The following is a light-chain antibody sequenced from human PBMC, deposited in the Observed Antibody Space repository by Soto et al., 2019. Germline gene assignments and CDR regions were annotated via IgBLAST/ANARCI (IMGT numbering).Light chain of an antibody. J-gene: IGLJ1*01. V-gene: IGLV2-8*01. CDR1: SSDVGGYNY. Sequence: QSVLTQPPSASGSFGQSVAISCPGTSSDVGGYNYVSWYQQYPGKAPKLMIYEVSERPSGVPDRFSGSKSGNTASLTVSGLQADDEADYYCSSYSGTNYHYVFGTGTKVTVL. CDR3: SSYSGTNYHYV. CDR2: EVS.